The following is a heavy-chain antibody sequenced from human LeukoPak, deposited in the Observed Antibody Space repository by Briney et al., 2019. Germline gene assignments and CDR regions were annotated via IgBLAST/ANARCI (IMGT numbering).Heavy chain of an antibody. J-gene: IGHJ4*02. CDR1: GFTVSSNY. CDR2: IYSGGST. V-gene: IGHV3-66*01. D-gene: IGHD6-19*01. Sequence: GGSLRLSCAASGFTVSSNYMSWVRQAPGKGLEWVSVIYSGGSTYYADSVKGRFTISRDNSKNTLYLQMNSLRAEDTAVYYCARGRTYGSGWYFDYWGQGTLVTVSS. CDR3: ARGRTYGSGWYFDY.